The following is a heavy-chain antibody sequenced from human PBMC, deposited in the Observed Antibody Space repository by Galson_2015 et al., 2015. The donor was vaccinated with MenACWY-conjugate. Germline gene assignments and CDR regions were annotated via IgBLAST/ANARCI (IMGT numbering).Heavy chain of an antibody. Sequence: FTISRDNSKNTLYLQMNSLRAEDTAVYYCARGRELSSWYTFGMDVWGQGTTVTVSS. V-gene: IGHV3-53*01. CDR3: ARGRELSSWYTFGMDV. J-gene: IGHJ6*02. D-gene: IGHD6-13*01.